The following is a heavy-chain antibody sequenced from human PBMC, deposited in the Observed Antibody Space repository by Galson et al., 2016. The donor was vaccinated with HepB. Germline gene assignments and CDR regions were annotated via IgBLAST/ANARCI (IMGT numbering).Heavy chain of an antibody. CDR2: LRVSGGRT. CDR3: TKGPGFGDLSS. CDR1: GFFFSSYA. D-gene: IGHD3-3*01. J-gene: IGHJ5*02. Sequence: SLRLSCAASGFFFSSYAMSWVRQAPGKGLEWVATLRVSGGRTYYAESVKGRFPISRDNSNDTLFLHMTGLRAEDTPVYYCTKGPGFGDLSSWGQGTLVIVSA. V-gene: IGHV3-23*01.